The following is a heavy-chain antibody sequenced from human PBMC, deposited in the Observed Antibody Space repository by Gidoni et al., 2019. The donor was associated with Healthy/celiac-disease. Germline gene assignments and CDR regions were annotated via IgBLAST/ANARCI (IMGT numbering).Heavy chain of an antibody. D-gene: IGHD3-22*01. CDR1: GGSFSGYY. CDR2: INHSGST. V-gene: IGHV4-34*01. J-gene: IGHJ3*02. Sequence: QVQLQQWGAGLLKPSETLSLTCAVYGGSFSGYYWSWIRQPPGKGLEWIGEINHSGSTNYNPSLKSRVTISVDTSKNQFSLKLSSVTAADTAVYYCARVGYDSSGYYYGDAFDIWGQGTMVTVSS. CDR3: ARVGYDSSGYYYGDAFDI.